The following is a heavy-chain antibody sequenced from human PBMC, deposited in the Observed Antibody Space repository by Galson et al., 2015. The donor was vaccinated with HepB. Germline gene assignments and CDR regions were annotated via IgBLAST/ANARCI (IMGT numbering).Heavy chain of an antibody. CDR3: ARGGACSGGSCYPPGYGMDV. V-gene: IGHV4-4*07. Sequence: ETLSLTCTVSGGSISSHYWSWIRQPAGKGLEWIGRIYTSGSTNYNPSLKSRVTMSVDTSKNQFSLKLSSVTAADTAVYYCARGGACSGGSCYPPGYGMDVWGQGTTVTVSS. CDR2: IYTSGST. J-gene: IGHJ6*02. D-gene: IGHD2-15*01. CDR1: GGSISSHY.